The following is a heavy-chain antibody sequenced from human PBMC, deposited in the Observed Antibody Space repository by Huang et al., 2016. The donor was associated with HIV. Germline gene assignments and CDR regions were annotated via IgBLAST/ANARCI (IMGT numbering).Heavy chain of an antibody. Sequence: EVQLVESGGGSVKPGGSLRLSCAASGFTFSTAWRKWVRQGAGKGVEWVGRIKSNIESGTTDYAEPLKGRLTISRDDSKNTLYLQMNSLKAEDTAVYYCTAPNSYTSDWRISFDYWGQGSLVSVSS. CDR3: TAPNSYTSDWRISFDY. V-gene: IGHV3-15*01. CDR1: GFTFSTAW. D-gene: IGHD6-19*01. CDR2: IKSNIESGTT. J-gene: IGHJ4*02.